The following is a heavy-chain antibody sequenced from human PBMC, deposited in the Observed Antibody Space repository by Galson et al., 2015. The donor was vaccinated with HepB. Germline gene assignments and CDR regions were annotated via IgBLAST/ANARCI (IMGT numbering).Heavy chain of an antibody. CDR1: GYVFTDYY. Sequence: SVKVSCKASGYVFTDYYMNWVRQAPGQGLEWMAIINPSGGSPSYARKFQGRITMTWDTSTSTVYMELRSLESEDTGIYYCARERGAVCVSTGAGDWGQGTLVIVSS. V-gene: IGHV1-46*01. J-gene: IGHJ4*02. CDR2: INPSGGSP. D-gene: IGHD2-2*01. CDR3: ARERGAVCVSTGAGD.